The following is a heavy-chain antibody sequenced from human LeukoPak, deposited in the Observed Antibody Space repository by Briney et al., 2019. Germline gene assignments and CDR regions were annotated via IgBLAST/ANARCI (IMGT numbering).Heavy chain of an antibody. Sequence: GGSLRLSCAGSEFSFIDYSMNWVRQAPGKGLEWVSYISSSSTIYYADSVKGRFTISRDNAKNSLYLQMSSLKTEDTALYYCARAKYSANDYSDYWGQGTLVTVSS. J-gene: IGHJ4*02. CDR2: ISSSSTI. CDR3: ARAKYSANDYSDY. CDR1: EFSFIDYS. V-gene: IGHV3-48*01. D-gene: IGHD1-26*01.